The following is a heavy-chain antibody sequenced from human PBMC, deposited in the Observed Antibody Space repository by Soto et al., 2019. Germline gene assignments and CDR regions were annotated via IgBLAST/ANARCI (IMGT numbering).Heavy chain of an antibody. CDR3: AKDTYYHDRSGYYRFDY. Sequence: QVQLVESGGGVVQPGTSLRLSCAASGFTFNSYGMHWVRQAPGEGLEWVAVTSYDGSNENYVDSVKGRFTISRDNSRDTVYLQMNSLRAEDTAVYYSAKDTYYHDRSGYYRFDYWGQGTLLSVSS. V-gene: IGHV3-30*18. CDR2: TSYDGSNE. CDR1: GFTFNSYG. J-gene: IGHJ4*02. D-gene: IGHD3-22*01.